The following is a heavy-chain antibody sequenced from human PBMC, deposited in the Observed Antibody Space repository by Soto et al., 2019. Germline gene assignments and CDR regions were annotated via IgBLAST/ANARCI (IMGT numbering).Heavy chain of an antibody. V-gene: IGHV1-8*01. CDR3: ARSDGYNFNWLDS. Sequence: QVQLVQSGTEVKTPGASVTLSSKASGYTFATYDINWVRQAPGQGLEWMGWMNPNSGNTGYAQKFQGRLTMTRDIALSVAHMELSSLRNEDTAVYYCARSDGYNFNWLDSWGQGTLVTVSA. J-gene: IGHJ5*01. CDR2: MNPNSGNT. CDR1: GYTFATYD. D-gene: IGHD2-21*01.